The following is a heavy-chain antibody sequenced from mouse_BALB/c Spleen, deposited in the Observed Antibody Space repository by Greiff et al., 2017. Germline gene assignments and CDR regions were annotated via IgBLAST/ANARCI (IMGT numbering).Heavy chain of an antibody. J-gene: IGHJ1*01. CDR1: GFNIKDYY. CDR2: IDPENGNT. CDR3: ADGSSYEYFDV. Sequence: EVKLMESGAELVRPGALVKLSCKASGFNIKDYYMHWVKQRPEQGLEWIGWIDPENGNTIYDPKFQGKASITADTSSNTAYLQLSSLTSEDTAVYYCADGSSYEYFDVWGAGTTVTVSS. D-gene: IGHD1-1*01. V-gene: IGHV14-1*02.